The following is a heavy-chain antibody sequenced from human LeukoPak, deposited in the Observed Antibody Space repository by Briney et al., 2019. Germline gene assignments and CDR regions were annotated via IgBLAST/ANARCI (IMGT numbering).Heavy chain of an antibody. J-gene: IGHJ2*01. CDR3: ARDHPVKNGAWFGEF. V-gene: IGHV1-18*01. D-gene: IGHD3-10*01. CDR2: ISAYNGNT. CDR1: GYTFTSYG. Sequence: ASVKVSCKASGYTFTSYGISWVRQAPGQGLEWMGWISAYNGNTNYAQKLQGRVTMTTDTSTSTAYMELRSLRSDDTAVYYCARDHPVKNGAWFGEFWGRGTLVTVSS.